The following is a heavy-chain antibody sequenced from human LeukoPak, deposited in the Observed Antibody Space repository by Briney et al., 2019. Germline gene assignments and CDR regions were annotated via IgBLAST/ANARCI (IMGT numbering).Heavy chain of an antibody. D-gene: IGHD2-15*01. CDR2: IYYSGST. CDR1: CGSISSGGYY. Sequence: SQTLSLTCTVSCGSISSGGYYWSWIRQHPGKGLEWIGYIYYSGSTYYNPSLKSRVTISVDTSKNQFSLKLSSVTAADTAAYYCARSYCSGGSCYRTFDYWGQGTLVTISS. V-gene: IGHV4-31*03. CDR3: ARSYCSGGSCYRTFDY. J-gene: IGHJ4*02.